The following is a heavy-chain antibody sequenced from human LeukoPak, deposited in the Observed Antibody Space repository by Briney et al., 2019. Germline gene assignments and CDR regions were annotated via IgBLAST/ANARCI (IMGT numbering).Heavy chain of an antibody. D-gene: IGHD6-19*01. CDR2: INGIGGST. J-gene: IGHJ6*03. CDR3: AAGSGWEPYYYYYYMDV. Sequence: HPGGSLRLSCAASGFTFSSYAMSWVRQAPGKGLEWVSAINGIGGSTYYADSVKGRFIISRDNSKNTVYLQMNSLRGEDTAVYYCAAGSGWEPYYYYYYMDVWGKGTTVTVSS. CDR1: GFTFSSYA. V-gene: IGHV3-23*01.